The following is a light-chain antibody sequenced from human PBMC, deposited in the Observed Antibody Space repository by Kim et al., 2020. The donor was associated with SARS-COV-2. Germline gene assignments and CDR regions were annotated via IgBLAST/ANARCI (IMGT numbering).Light chain of an antibody. CDR1: QSVSSY. J-gene: IGKJ4*01. V-gene: IGKV3-11*01. CDR3: QQRSNWPPA. CDR2: DAS. Sequence: SLSPGERATLSCRASQSVSSYLAWYQQKPGQAPRLLIYDASNRATGIPARFSGSGSGTDFTLTISSLEPEDFAVYYCQQRSNWPPAFGGGTKVESN.